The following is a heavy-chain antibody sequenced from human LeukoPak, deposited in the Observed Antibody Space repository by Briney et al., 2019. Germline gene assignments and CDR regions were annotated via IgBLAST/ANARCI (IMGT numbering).Heavy chain of an antibody. J-gene: IGHJ3*02. V-gene: IGHV3-74*01. CDR1: GFTFSGYW. CDR2: IKSDGSST. CDR3: ARDSGRFDVFDI. Sequence: GGSLRLSCAASGFTFSGYWMHWVRQAPGMGLVWVSRIKSDGSSTTYADSVKGRFTISRDNAKNTLYLQMNSLRAEDTAVYYCARDSGRFDVFDIWGQGTMVTVSS. D-gene: IGHD3-10*01.